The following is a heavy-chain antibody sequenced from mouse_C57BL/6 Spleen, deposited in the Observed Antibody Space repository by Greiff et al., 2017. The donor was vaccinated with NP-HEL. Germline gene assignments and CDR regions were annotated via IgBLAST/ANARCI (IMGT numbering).Heavy chain of an antibody. D-gene: IGHD3-3*01. Sequence: EVNVVESGGGLVQSGRSLRLSCATSGFTFSDFYMEWVRQAPGKGLEWIAASRNKANDYTTEYSASVKGRFIVSRDTSQSILYLQMNALRAEDTAIYYCARDARGGTFDYWGQGTTLTVSS. J-gene: IGHJ2*01. V-gene: IGHV7-1*01. CDR1: GFTFSDFY. CDR3: ARDARGGTFDY. CDR2: SRNKANDYTT.